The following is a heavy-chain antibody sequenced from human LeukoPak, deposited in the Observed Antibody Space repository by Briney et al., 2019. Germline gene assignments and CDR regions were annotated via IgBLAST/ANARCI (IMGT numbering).Heavy chain of an antibody. CDR1: GGSFSGYY. CDR2: INHSGST. Sequence: SETLSFTCAVYGGSFSGYYWSWIRQPPGKGLEWIGEINHSGSTNYNPSLKSRVTISVDTSKNQFSLKLSSVTAADTAVYYCARGVSGSYYPRVAGAFDIWGQGTMVTVSS. D-gene: IGHD1-26*01. V-gene: IGHV4-34*01. J-gene: IGHJ3*02. CDR3: ARGVSGSYYPRVAGAFDI.